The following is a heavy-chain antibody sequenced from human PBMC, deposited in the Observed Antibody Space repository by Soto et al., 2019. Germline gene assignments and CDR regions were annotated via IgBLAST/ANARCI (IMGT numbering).Heavy chain of an antibody. CDR1: GFTFSSYA. D-gene: IGHD4-17*01. J-gene: IGHJ1*01. CDR3: AKSYGGEYFQH. Sequence: GGSLRLSCASSGFTFSSYAMSWVRQAPGKGLEWVSAISGSGGSTYYADSVKGRFTISRDNSKNTLYLQMNSLRAEDTAVYYCAKSYGGEYFQHWGQGTLVTVSS. V-gene: IGHV3-23*01. CDR2: ISGSGGST.